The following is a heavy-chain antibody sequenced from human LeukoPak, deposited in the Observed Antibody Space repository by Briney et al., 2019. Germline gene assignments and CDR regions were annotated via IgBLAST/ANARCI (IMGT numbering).Heavy chain of an antibody. J-gene: IGHJ4*02. CDR2: INHSGST. V-gene: IGHV4-34*01. CDR1: GGSFSGYY. D-gene: IGHD3-3*01. CDR3: ASLFFWSGYYSN. Sequence: SETLSLTCAVYGGSFSGYYWSWIRQPPGKGLEWIGEINHSGSTNYNPSLKSRVTISVDTSKNQFSLKLSSVTAADTAVYYCASLFFWSGYYSNWGQGTLVTVSS.